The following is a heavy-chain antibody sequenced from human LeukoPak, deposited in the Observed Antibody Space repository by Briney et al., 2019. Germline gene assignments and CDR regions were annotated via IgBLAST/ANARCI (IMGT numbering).Heavy chain of an antibody. V-gene: IGHV3-21*01. J-gene: IGHJ4*02. CDR2: ISSSTSYI. D-gene: IGHD2-8*01. Sequence: PGGSLRLSCAASGFTFSSYSMNWVRQAPGKGLEWVASISSSTSYIYYADSLKGRFTISRDNAKNSVYLQMNSLRAEDTAVYYCARLLQVSASPWQLDYWGQGAPVTVSS. CDR3: ARLLQVSASPWQLDY. CDR1: GFTFSSYS.